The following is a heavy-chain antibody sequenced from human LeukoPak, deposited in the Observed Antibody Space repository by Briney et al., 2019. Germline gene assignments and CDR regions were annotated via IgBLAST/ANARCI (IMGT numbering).Heavy chain of an antibody. Sequence: PGGSLRLSCAASGFAVSSNYMSWVRQAPGKGLEWVSVIYSGGSTYYADSVKGRFTISRDNSKNTLYLQMNSLRAEDTAVYYCARDWSGTHYFDYWGQGTLVTVSS. J-gene: IGHJ4*02. CDR2: IYSGGST. CDR3: ARDWSGTHYFDY. CDR1: GFAVSSNY. D-gene: IGHD3/OR15-3a*01. V-gene: IGHV3-53*01.